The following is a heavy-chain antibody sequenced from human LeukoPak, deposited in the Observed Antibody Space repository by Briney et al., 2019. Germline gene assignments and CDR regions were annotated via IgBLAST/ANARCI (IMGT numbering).Heavy chain of an antibody. V-gene: IGHV4-4*02. Sequence: SGTLSLTCDVSGVSISSSNRWSWVRQPPGKGLEWIGEIHHSGSTNYNPSLKSRVTISVDKSKNQFSLNLNSVTAADTAVYYCASNKPNSSGSFRLDYWGQGTLVTVSS. CDR2: IHHSGST. J-gene: IGHJ4*02. CDR3: ASNKPNSSGSFRLDY. CDR1: GVSISSSNR. D-gene: IGHD3-22*01.